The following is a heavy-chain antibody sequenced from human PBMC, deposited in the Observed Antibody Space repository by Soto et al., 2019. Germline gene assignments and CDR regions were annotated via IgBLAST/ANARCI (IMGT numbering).Heavy chain of an antibody. Sequence: EVHLLESGGGVVQPGGSLRLSCVASGFNFKKFAMAWVRQAPGEGLEWVSGIRCCGGSTSYADSVKGRFSTARDDSKNTLSLQMNGLRVEDTAQYFCAKADGEQWLIPHLDNWGQGTLVTVS. CDR2: IRCCGGST. CDR3: AKADGEQWLIPHLDN. V-gene: IGHV3-23*01. J-gene: IGHJ4*02. D-gene: IGHD6-19*01. CDR1: GFNFKKFA.